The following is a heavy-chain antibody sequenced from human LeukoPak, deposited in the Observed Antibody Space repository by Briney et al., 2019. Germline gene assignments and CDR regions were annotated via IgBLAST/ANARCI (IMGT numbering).Heavy chain of an antibody. CDR1: GYTFTSYG. Sequence: GASVNVSCKASGYTFTSYGISWVRQAPGQGLEWMGWISAYNGNTNYAQKLQGRVTMTTDTSTSTAYMELRSLRSDDTAVYYCARDPDYYGSGSYYNVYYYYGMDVWGQGTTVTVSS. V-gene: IGHV1-18*01. D-gene: IGHD3-10*01. CDR2: ISAYNGNT. J-gene: IGHJ6*02. CDR3: ARDPDYYGSGSYYNVYYYYGMDV.